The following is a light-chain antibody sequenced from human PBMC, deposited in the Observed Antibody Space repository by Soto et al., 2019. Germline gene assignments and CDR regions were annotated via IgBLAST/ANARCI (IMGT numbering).Light chain of an antibody. CDR1: QIVTSSY. V-gene: IGKV3-20*01. Sequence: DIVFTQSPGTLSLSPEDRATLSCRASQIVTSSYLAWYPQQPGQAPKLRIYAASSRATGIPDRFSGSWSGTDSTLXIDSLEVEDFEVYNSRPPCTFGQGTKVDIK. J-gene: IGKJ1*01. CDR2: AAS. CDR3: RPPCT.